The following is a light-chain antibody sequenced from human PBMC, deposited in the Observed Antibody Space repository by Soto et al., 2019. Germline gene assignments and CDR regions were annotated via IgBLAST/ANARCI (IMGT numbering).Light chain of an antibody. J-gene: IGKJ4*01. CDR2: DAS. CDR3: QQRTNWPPLT. V-gene: IGKV3-11*01. Sequence: EIVLTQSPATLSLSPGERATLSCRASQSVGTYLAWYQSKPGQAPRLLIYDASNRATGIPARFSGSGSGTDFTLTISGLDSEDFAVYYCQQRTNWPPLTFGGGTKVEIK. CDR1: QSVGTY.